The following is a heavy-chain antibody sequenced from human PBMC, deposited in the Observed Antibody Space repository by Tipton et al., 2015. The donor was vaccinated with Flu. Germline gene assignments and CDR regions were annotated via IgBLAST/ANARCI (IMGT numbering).Heavy chain of an antibody. D-gene: IGHD3-10*02. CDR3: ARLSYYDVDLKNFYFDY. CDR1: GGSISSYH. V-gene: IGHV4-39*01. CDR2: IHYSGST. J-gene: IGHJ4*02. Sequence: TLSLTCTVSGGSISSYHWGWIRQPPGKGLEWIGGIHYSGSTYYNPPLKSRVTISVDTSKNQFSLKLRSVTAADTAVYYCARLSYYDVDLKNFYFDYWGQGALVTVSS.